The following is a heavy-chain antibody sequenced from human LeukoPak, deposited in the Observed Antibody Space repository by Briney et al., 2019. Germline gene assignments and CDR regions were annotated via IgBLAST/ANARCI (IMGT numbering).Heavy chain of an antibody. Sequence: TGGSLRLSCAASGFAFSSYAMSWVRQAPGKGLEWVSAISGTSVSTYHVDSVKGRFTISRDNSKNTLYLQMNGLRAEDTAVYYCARDDYGDPADYWGQGTLVTVSS. J-gene: IGHJ4*02. V-gene: IGHV3-23*01. CDR2: ISGTSVST. CDR3: ARDDYGDPADY. D-gene: IGHD4-17*01. CDR1: GFAFSSYA.